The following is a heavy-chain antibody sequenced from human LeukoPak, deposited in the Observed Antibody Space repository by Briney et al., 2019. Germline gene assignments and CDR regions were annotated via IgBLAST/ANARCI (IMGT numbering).Heavy chain of an antibody. V-gene: IGHV3-9*01. CDR3: AKDWVAGGPFDY. D-gene: IGHD6-19*01. CDR2: ISWNSGSI. CDR1: GFTFDDYA. Sequence: GGSLRLSCAASGFTFDDYAMHWVRQAPGKGLEWVSGISWNSGSIGYADSVKGRFTISRDNAKNSLYLQMNSLRAEDTALYYCAKDWVAGGPFDYWGQGTLVTVSS. J-gene: IGHJ4*02.